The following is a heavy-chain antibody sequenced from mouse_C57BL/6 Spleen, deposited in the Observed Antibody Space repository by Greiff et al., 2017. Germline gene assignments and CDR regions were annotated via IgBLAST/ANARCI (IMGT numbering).Heavy chain of an antibody. D-gene: IGHD4-1*01. CDR3: ARGTGTGFDY. J-gene: IGHJ2*01. Sequence: EVKLMESGGGLVKPGGSLKLSCAASGFTFSSYAMSWVRQTPEKRLEWVATISDGGSYTYYPDNVKGRFTISRDNAKNNLYLQMSHLKSDDTAMYYCARGTGTGFDYWGQGTTLTVSS. CDR2: ISDGGSYT. V-gene: IGHV5-4*03. CDR1: GFTFSSYA.